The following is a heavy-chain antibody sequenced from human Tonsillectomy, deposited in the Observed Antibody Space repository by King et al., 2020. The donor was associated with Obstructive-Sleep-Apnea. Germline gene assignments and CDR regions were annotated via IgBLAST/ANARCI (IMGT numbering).Heavy chain of an antibody. CDR1: GGSFSGYY. Sequence: VQLQQWGAGLLKPSETLSLTCAVYGGSFSGYYWSWIRQPPGKGLEWIGEINHSGSTNYNPSLKSRVTISVDTSKNQFSLKLRSVTAADTAVYYCASSEGVVIKKYYFDYWGQGTLVTVSS. J-gene: IGHJ4*02. CDR2: INHSGST. V-gene: IGHV4-34*01. CDR3: ASSEGVVIKKYYFDY. D-gene: IGHD3-3*01.